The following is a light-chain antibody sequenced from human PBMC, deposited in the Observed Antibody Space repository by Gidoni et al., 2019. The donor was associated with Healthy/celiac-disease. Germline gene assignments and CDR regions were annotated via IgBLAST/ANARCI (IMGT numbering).Light chain of an antibody. V-gene: IGKV1-33*01. CDR1: QDISNY. CDR2: DAS. Sequence: DIQMTQSPSSLSASVGDRVTITCQASQDISNYLNWYQQKPGKAPKLLIYDASNLETGVPSRVSGSGSGTDFTFTISSLQPEDIATYYCQQYDNLPLTFGGXTKVEIK. CDR3: QQYDNLPLT. J-gene: IGKJ4*01.